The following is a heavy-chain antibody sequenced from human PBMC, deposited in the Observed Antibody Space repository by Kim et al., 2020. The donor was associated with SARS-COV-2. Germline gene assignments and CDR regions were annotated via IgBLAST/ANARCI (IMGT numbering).Heavy chain of an antibody. CDR2: ISSSSSTI. J-gene: IGHJ6*02. CDR1: GFTFSSYS. D-gene: IGHD3-3*01. V-gene: IGHV3-48*02. CDR3: ARDPFTIFGVAKAYGMDV. Sequence: GGSLRLSCAASGFTFSSYSMNWVRQAPGKGLEWVSYISSSSSTIYYADSVKGRFTISRDNAKNSLYLQMNSLRDEDTAVYYCARDPFTIFGVAKAYGMDVWGQGTTVTVSS.